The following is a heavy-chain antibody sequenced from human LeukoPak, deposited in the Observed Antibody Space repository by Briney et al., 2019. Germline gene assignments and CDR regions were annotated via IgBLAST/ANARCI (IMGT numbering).Heavy chain of an antibody. V-gene: IGHV3-7*01. CDR2: IKQDGSEK. CDR1: GFTFGSYW. J-gene: IGHJ4*02. D-gene: IGHD4-11*01. Sequence: GGSLRLSCAASGFTFGSYWMSWVRQAPGKGLEWVANIKQDGSEKYYVDSVKGRFTISRDNAKNSLYLQMNSLRAEDTAVYYCARQVDYSNYGFDYCGQGTLVPVSS. CDR3: ARQVDYSNYGFDY.